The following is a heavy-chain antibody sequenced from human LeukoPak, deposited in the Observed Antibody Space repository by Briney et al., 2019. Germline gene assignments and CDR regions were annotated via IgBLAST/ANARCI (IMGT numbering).Heavy chain of an antibody. D-gene: IGHD4-17*01. CDR2: ISYDGSNK. Sequence: PGGSLRLSCAASGFSFRNYAMHWVRQAPGKGLEWVAVISYDGSNKYYADSVKGRFTISRDNSKNTLYLQMNSLRAEDTAVYYCARDSAYGDYGVIDYWGQGTLVTVSS. CDR3: ARDSAYGDYGVIDY. CDR1: GFSFRNYA. V-gene: IGHV3-30-3*01. J-gene: IGHJ4*02.